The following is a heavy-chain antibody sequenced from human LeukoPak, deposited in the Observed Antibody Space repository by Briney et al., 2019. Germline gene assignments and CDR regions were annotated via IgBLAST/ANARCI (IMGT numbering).Heavy chain of an antibody. CDR3: AREYCSSTSCYRWFDP. CDR1: GYTFTGYY. D-gene: IGHD2-2*01. CDR2: INPNSGGT. V-gene: IGHV1-2*02. J-gene: IGHJ5*02. Sequence: ASVKVSCKASGYTFTGYYMHWVRQAPGQGLEWMGWINPNSGGTNYAQKFQGRVTMTRDTSISTAYMELSRLRSDDTAVYYCAREYCSSTSCYRWFDPWGQGTLVTVYS.